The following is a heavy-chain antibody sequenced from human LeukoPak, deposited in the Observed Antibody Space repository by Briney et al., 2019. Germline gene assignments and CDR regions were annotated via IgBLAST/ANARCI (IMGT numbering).Heavy chain of an antibody. CDR2: GHHSERS. J-gene: IGHJ4*02. V-gene: IGHV4-59*02. CDR3: ARGGSGWDPTTYYFDY. Sequence: PSETLSLTCSVSGDSVSSTYWSWVRQPPGKGLKWIAYGHHSERSNYNPSLKSRVTISVDTSKNQFSLKLSSVTAADTAVYYCARGGSGWDPTTYYFDYWGQGTLVTVSS. CDR1: GDSVSSTY. D-gene: IGHD6-19*01.